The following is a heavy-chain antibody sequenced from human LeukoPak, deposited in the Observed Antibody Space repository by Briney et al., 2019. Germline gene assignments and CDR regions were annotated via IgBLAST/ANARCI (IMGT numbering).Heavy chain of an antibody. J-gene: IGHJ4*02. Sequence: SETLSLTCTVSGGSISSYYWSWIRQPAGKGLEWIGRIYTSGSTNYNPSLKSRVTMSVDTSKNQFSLKLSSVTAADTAVYYCARRKEVLRYFDWGDRGYFDYWGQGTLVTVSS. V-gene: IGHV4-4*07. CDR3: ARRKEVLRYFDWGDRGYFDY. D-gene: IGHD3-9*01. CDR2: IYTSGST. CDR1: GGSISSYY.